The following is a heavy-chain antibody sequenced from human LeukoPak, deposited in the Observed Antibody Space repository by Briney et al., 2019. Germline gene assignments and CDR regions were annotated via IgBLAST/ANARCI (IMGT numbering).Heavy chain of an antibody. J-gene: IGHJ6*02. CDR3: ARGIAAAASILRYYYYGMDV. D-gene: IGHD6-13*01. Sequence: SETLSLTCAVYGGSFSGYYWSWICQPPGKGLEWIGEINHSGSTNYNPSLKSRVTISVDTSKNQFSLKLSSVTAADTAVYYCARGIAAAASILRYYYYGMDVWGQGTTVTASS. CDR1: GGSFSGYY. V-gene: IGHV4-34*01. CDR2: INHSGST.